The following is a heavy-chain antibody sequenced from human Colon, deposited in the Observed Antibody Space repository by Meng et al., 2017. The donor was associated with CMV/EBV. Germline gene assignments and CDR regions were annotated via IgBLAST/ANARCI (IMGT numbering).Heavy chain of an antibody. V-gene: IGHV1-69*05. CDR2: IIPIFGTA. D-gene: IGHD6-6*01. CDR1: GGPFKSNA. Sequence: SVKVSCKTSGGPFKSNAISWVRQAPGQGLEWMGGIIPIFGTANYAQKFQGRVTITTDESTSTAYMELSSLRSEDTAVYYCARASIAARLFAWFDPWGQGTLVTVSS. CDR3: ARASIAARLFAWFDP. J-gene: IGHJ5*02.